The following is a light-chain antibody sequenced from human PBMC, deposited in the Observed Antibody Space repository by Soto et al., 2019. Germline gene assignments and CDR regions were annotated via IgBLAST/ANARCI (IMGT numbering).Light chain of an antibody. CDR2: GAS. J-gene: IGKJ1*01. V-gene: IGKV3-15*01. CDR1: QSVSSN. Sequence: EIVMTQSPATLSVSPGARATLSCRASQSVSSNLAWYQQKPGQAPRLLIYGASTRATGIPARFSGSGSGTEFTITISSLQSEDFAVYYCQQYNNWPPWTFGQGTKVEIK. CDR3: QQYNNWPPWT.